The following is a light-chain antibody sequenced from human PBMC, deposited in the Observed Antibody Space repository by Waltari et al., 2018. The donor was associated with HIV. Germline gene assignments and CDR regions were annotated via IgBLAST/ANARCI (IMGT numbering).Light chain of an antibody. CDR2: EAS. V-gene: IGKV1-16*01. CDR1: LGIGIY. CDR3: QQYDTYPQT. Sequence: DTQMTQSPASPSASVGDRVTIHFRASLGIGIYLAWFQQKPGKAPKSLIYEASRLQSGVPSSFSGTKSGRDFTLTISSLQPEDSATYYCQQYDTYPQTFGGGTKVEV. J-gene: IGKJ4*01.